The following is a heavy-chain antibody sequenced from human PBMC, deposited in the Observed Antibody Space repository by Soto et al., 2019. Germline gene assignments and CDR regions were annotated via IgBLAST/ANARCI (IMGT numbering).Heavy chain of an antibody. CDR2: IWYDGSNK. Sequence: QVQLVESGGGVVQPGRSLRLSCAASGFTFSSYGMHWVRQAPGKGLEWVAVIWYDGSNKYYADSVKGRFTIARDNSKNTLYLQMNGLRAEDTAVYYCARDISSGWYRGYNWFDPWGQGTLVTVSS. CDR1: GFTFSSYG. D-gene: IGHD6-19*01. CDR3: ARDISSGWYRGYNWFDP. V-gene: IGHV3-33*01. J-gene: IGHJ5*02.